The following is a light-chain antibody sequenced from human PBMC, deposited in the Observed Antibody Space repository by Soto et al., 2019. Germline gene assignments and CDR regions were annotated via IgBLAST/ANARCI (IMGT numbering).Light chain of an antibody. J-gene: IGKJ2*01. CDR1: QSIDSN. CDR2: GAS. V-gene: IGKV3-15*01. Sequence: DIVMTQSPATLSVSPGERATLSCRASQSIDSNLAWFHQKPGQGPRLLIYGASTRATGVPARFSGSGSGTEFTLTISSLQSEDFAVYYCQHYHNWYTFGQGTKLEIK. CDR3: QHYHNWYT.